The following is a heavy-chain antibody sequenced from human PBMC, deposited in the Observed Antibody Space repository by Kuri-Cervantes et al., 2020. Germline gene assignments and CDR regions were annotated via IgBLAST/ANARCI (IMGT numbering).Heavy chain of an antibody. CDR3: ARVDHYYDSSGWVFDY. J-gene: IGHJ4*02. D-gene: IGHD3-22*01. CDR1: GYTFTSYY. V-gene: IGHV1-2*02. Sequence: ASVKVSCKASGYTFTSYYMHWVRQAPGQGLEWMGWINPNSGGTNYAQKFQGRVTMTRDTSTSTVYMELSSLRSEDTAVYYCARVDHYYDSSGWVFDYWGQGTLVTVSS. CDR2: INPNSGGT.